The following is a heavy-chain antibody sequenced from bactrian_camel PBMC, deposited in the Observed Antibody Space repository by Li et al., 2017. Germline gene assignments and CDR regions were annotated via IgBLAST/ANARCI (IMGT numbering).Heavy chain of an antibody. J-gene: IGHJ6*01. D-gene: IGHD6*01. V-gene: IGHV3S25*01. Sequence: QLVESGGGSVQAGGSLRLSCAYTYSSRCMGWFRQAPGKDREGVAGIIYGDGRRGYGDSVKGRFTISKDNTKNTVYLQMNSLKPEDTSVYYCAIGGSCEHLDFARWGQGTQVTVS. CDR1: TYSSRC. CDR3: AIGGSCEHLDFAR. CDR2: IIYGDGRR.